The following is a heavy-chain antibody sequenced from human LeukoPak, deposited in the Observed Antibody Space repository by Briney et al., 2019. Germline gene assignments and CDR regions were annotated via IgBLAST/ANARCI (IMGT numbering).Heavy chain of an antibody. Sequence: GGSLRLSCAASGFTFSSYSMNWVRQAPGKGLEWVSSISSSSSYIYYADSVKGRFTISRDNAKNSLYLQMNCLRAEDTAVYYSAAIGGIAVAGTAFDYWGQGTLVTVSS. CDR2: ISSSSSYI. J-gene: IGHJ4*02. D-gene: IGHD6-19*01. CDR1: GFTFSSYS. CDR3: AAIGGIAVAGTAFDY. V-gene: IGHV3-21*01.